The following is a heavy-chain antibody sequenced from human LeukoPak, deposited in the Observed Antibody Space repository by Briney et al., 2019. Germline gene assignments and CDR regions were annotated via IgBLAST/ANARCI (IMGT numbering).Heavy chain of an antibody. CDR1: GFTFGGYG. D-gene: IGHD1-14*01. CDR2: IAYDGSRA. Sequence: GGSLRLSCAGSGFTFGGYGMHWFRQTPGKGLEWVAVIAYDGSRALYADSVKGRFTISRDNSKNTMSVQMDDLRAEDTAVYYCTRYNNDHFDYWGQGTLVTVSS. J-gene: IGHJ4*02. CDR3: TRYNNDHFDY. V-gene: IGHV3-33*01.